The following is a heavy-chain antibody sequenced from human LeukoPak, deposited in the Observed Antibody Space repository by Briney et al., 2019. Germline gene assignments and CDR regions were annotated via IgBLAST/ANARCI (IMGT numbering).Heavy chain of an antibody. CDR1: GFTFSGST. CDR2: IRSRAHSSAT. J-gene: IGHJ5*02. V-gene: IGHV3-73*01. CDR3: TSGITS. D-gene: IGHD3-3*01. Sequence: GGSLKLSCAASGFTFSGSTMHWVRQASGKGLEWVGRIRSRAHSSATAYAASVKGRFTISRDDSKNTAYLQMNSLKTEDTAVYYCTSGITSWGQGTLFTVSS.